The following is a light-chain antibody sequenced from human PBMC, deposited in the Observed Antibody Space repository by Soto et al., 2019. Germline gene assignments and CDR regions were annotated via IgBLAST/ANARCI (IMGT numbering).Light chain of an antibody. Sequence: EIVMTQSPATLSVSPGERATLSCRASQSVSSNLAWYQQKPGQAPRLLIYGVFTRATGIPARFSGSGSGTEFTLTISSLQSEDFAVYYCQLYNNWPLTFGGGTKVEIK. CDR1: QSVSSN. CDR2: GVF. CDR3: QLYNNWPLT. V-gene: IGKV3-15*01. J-gene: IGKJ4*01.